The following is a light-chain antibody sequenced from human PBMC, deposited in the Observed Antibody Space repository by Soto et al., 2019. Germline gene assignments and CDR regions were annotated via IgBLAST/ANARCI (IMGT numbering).Light chain of an antibody. CDR2: GAS. Sequence: TVWTESPGTRPVSTGQRSPPPSRASQSVSSTYVAWYQQKSGQAPRLLIYGASSRATGIPDRFSGSGSGTAFTLTISRLEPEDFAVYSCHQYVSSWTFGQGAKV. J-gene: IGKJ1*01. V-gene: IGKV3-20*01. CDR1: QSVSSTY. CDR3: HQYVSSWT.